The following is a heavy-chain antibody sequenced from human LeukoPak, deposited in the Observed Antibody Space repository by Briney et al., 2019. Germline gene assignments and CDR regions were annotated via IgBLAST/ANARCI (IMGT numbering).Heavy chain of an antibody. Sequence: GGSLRLSCAASGFTFSSYWMHWVRQAPGKGLVGVSRMNSDGSSTNYADSVKGRFTISRDNAKNTLYLQMSSLSAEDTAVYYCAKDGEDSWSYYRQYYFNYWGQGTLVTVSS. CDR3: AKDGEDSWSYYRQYYFNY. J-gene: IGHJ4*02. V-gene: IGHV3-74*01. CDR2: MNSDGSST. D-gene: IGHD3-10*01. CDR1: GFTFSSYW.